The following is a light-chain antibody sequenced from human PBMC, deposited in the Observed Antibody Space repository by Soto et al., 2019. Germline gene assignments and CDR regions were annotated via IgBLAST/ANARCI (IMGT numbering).Light chain of an antibody. CDR3: QQRSNWPLT. CDR1: QTVSSY. V-gene: IGKV3-11*01. J-gene: IGKJ4*01. Sequence: EIVLTQSPATLSLSPGERATLSCRASQTVSSYLAWYQQKPGQAPRLLIYDASNRATGIPARFTGSGSGTDFTVTISSLEAEEFAVYYCQQRSNWPLTFGGGTKVESK. CDR2: DAS.